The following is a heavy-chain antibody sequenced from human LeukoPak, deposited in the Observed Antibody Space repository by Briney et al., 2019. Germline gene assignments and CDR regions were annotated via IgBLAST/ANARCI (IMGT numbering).Heavy chain of an antibody. CDR1: GGSFSSYS. CDR3: ARVGYSYGIDAFDV. J-gene: IGHJ3*01. D-gene: IGHD5-18*01. CDR2: IYDSGST. Sequence: SETLSLTCAVYGGSFSSYSRSWIRQPPGKGLDWIGYIYDSGSTKYNPSLKSRVAISRDTSEHQFSLKLTSVTAADTAVYYCARVGYSYGIDAFDVWGQGAMVTVS. V-gene: IGHV4-59*01.